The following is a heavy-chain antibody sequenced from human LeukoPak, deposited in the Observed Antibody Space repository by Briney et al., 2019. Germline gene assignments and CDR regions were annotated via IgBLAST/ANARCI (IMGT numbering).Heavy chain of an antibody. D-gene: IGHD6-19*01. CDR3: ARDSPGYSSGWYSPAPFDY. CDR1: GFTFSSYS. CDR2: ISSSGSTI. J-gene: IGHJ4*02. Sequence: PGGSLRLSCAASGFTFSSYSMNWVRQAPGKGLEWVSYISSSGSTIYYADSVKGRFTISRDNAKNSLYLQMNSLRAEDTAVYYCARDSPGYSSGWYSPAPFDYWGQGTLVTVSS. V-gene: IGHV3-48*04.